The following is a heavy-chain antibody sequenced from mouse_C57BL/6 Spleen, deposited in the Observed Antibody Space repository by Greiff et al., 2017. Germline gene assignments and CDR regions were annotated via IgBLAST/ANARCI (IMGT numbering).Heavy chain of an antibody. V-gene: IGHV1-81*01. J-gene: IGHJ4*01. Sequence: QVQLKESGAELARPGASVKLSCKASGYTFTSYGISWVKQRTGQGLEWIGEIYPRSGNTYYNEKFKGKATLTPDKSSSTAYMELRSLTSEDSAVYFCAPLYYYGSSYDYAMDYWGQGTSGTVSS. CDR1: GYTFTSYG. CDR3: APLYYYGSSYDYAMDY. CDR2: IYPRSGNT. D-gene: IGHD1-1*01.